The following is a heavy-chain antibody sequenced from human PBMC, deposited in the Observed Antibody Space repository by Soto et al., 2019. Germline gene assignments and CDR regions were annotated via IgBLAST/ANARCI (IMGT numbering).Heavy chain of an antibody. V-gene: IGHV1-2*02. J-gene: IGHJ5*02. D-gene: IGHD1-1*01. Sequence: GTGKVSCKASGYTLTGYYMHWVPQAPGQGLEWMGWINPNSGGTNYEQKFQGRVTMTRDTSISTAYMELSRLRSDDTAVYYCARVWLGPMNDWFDPWGQGTLVTVSS. CDR3: ARVWLGPMNDWFDP. CDR2: INPNSGGT. CDR1: GYTLTGYY.